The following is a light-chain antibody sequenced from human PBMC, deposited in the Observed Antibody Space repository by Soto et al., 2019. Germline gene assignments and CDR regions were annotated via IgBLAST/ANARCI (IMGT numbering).Light chain of an antibody. CDR3: QQYNSYSPLT. CDR1: HSISSW. J-gene: IGKJ4*01. CDR2: AAA. Sequence: DIQMTQSPSTLSASVGDRVTITCRASHSISSWLAWYHQKPGKAANLLIYAAATLESGVPSRFSGSGCGTEFTLTISSLQHDDFATYYCQQYNSYSPLTFGGGTKVDIK. V-gene: IGKV1-5*01.